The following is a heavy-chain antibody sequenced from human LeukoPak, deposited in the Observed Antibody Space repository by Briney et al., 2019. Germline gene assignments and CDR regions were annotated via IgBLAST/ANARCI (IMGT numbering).Heavy chain of an antibody. J-gene: IGHJ4*02. CDR3: ARHRGSGSPYFDY. Sequence: PSETQSLTCTVSGDSIINYYWSWIRQSPGKGLEWIGYIYYSGSTKYNPSLKSRVTVSVDTSKNQFSLKLSSVTAADTAVYYCARHRGSGSPYFDYWGQGTLVTVSS. D-gene: IGHD3-10*01. V-gene: IGHV4-59*08. CDR2: IYYSGST. CDR1: GDSIINYY.